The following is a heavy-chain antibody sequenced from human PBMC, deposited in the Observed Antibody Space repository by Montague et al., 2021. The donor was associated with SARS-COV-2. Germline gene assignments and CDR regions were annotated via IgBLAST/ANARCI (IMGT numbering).Heavy chain of an antibody. CDR2: ISYDGSNK. CDR3: ASEMIAVAGTAPFDY. J-gene: IGHJ4*02. V-gene: IGHV3-30-3*01. Sequence: SLRLSCAASGFTFSSYAMHWVRQAPGKGLEWVAVISYDGSNKYYADSVKGRFTISRDNSKNTLYLQMNSLRAEDTAVYYCASEMIAVAGTAPFDYWGQGTLVTASS. CDR1: GFTFSSYA. D-gene: IGHD6-19*01.